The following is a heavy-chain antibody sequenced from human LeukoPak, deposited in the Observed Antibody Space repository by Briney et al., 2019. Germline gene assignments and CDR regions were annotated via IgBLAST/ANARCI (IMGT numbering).Heavy chain of an antibody. Sequence: PSETLSLTCTVSGGSISSGNYYWGWIRQPPGKGLEWIASIHYSGTTYYNPSLKSRVTISFDTSKNQFSLKLSSVTAADTAVYYCARGVDEENSSSWYVFYYYYMDVWGKGTTVTVSS. V-gene: IGHV4-39*07. D-gene: IGHD6-13*01. CDR2: IHYSGTT. J-gene: IGHJ6*03. CDR1: GGSISSGNYY. CDR3: ARGVDEENSSSWYVFYYYYMDV.